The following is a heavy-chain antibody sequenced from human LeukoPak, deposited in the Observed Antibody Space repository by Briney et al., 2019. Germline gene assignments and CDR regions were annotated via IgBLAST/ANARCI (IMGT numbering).Heavy chain of an antibody. CDR1: GFTFSSYG. CDR2: IRYDGSNK. J-gene: IGHJ4*02. V-gene: IGHV3-30*02. D-gene: IGHD3-10*01. Sequence: SGGSLRLSCAASGFTFSSYGMHWVRQAPGKGLEWVAFIRYDGSNKYYADSVKGRFTISRDNSKNTLYLQMNSLRAEDTAVYYCAKHGSGSYWFFGYWGQGTLVTVSS. CDR3: AKHGSGSYWFFGY.